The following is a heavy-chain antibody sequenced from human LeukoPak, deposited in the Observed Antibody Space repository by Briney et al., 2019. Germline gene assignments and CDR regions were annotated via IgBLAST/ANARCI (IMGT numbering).Heavy chain of an antibody. Sequence: SQTLSLTCTVSGGSISSGGYYWSWIRQHPGKGLEWIGYIYYSGSTYYNPSLKSRVTISVDTSKNQFSLKLGSVTAADTAVYYCARDRADCSSTSCYLDGYVWGQGTLVTVSS. CDR1: GGSISSGGYY. J-gene: IGHJ4*02. D-gene: IGHD2-2*01. V-gene: IGHV4-31*03. CDR2: IYYSGST. CDR3: ARDRADCSSTSCYLDGYV.